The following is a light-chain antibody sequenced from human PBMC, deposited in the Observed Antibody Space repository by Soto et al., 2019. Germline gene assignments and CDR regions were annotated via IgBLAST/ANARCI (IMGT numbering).Light chain of an antibody. V-gene: IGLV3-1*01. Sequence: SYELTQPPSVSVSPGQTASITCSGDKLGDKYACWYQQRPGQSPVLVIYKDSERPSGIPERISGSNSGNTATLTISGTQAMDEADYYCQAWDSSTAVFGGGTKVTVL. CDR2: KDS. CDR1: KLGDKY. CDR3: QAWDSSTAV. J-gene: IGLJ2*01.